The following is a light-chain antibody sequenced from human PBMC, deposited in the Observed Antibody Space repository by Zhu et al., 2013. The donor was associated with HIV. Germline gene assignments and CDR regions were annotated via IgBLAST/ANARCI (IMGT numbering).Light chain of an antibody. CDR3: QQYNGYSWT. Sequence: EIVMTQSPGTLSVSPGERATLSCRASQSVSSNLAWYQQQPGQTPRLLIYAASTLQTGVPSRFSGSGSGTEFTLTISSLQPDDFATYYCQQYNGYSWTFGQGTTV. J-gene: IGKJ1*01. CDR1: QSVSSN. V-gene: IGKV3-15*01. CDR2: AAS.